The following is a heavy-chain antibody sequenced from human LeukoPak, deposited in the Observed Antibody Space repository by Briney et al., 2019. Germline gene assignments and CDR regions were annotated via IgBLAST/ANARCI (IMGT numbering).Heavy chain of an antibody. J-gene: IGHJ4*02. CDR3: ARQTYYYGSGSRISDFDY. Sequence: SETLSLTCVVSGGSITSGGNSWSWIRQPPGKGLEWIGYIFYSGSTSYNPSLKSRVTISVDTSKNQFSLKLSSVTAADTAVYYCARQTYYYGSGSRISDFDYWGQGTLVTVSP. CDR2: IFYSGST. CDR1: GGSITSGGNS. D-gene: IGHD3-10*01. V-gene: IGHV4-30-2*03.